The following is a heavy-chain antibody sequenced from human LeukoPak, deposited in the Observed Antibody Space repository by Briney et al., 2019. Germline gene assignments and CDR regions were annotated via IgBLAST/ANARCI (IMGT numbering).Heavy chain of an antibody. CDR1: GGTFSSYA. D-gene: IGHD1-26*01. CDR3: ARESQWELLNPHYYYYGMDV. Sequence: ASVTVSCTASGGTFSSYAISWVRQAPGQGLEWMGGIIPIFGTANYAQKFQGRVTITADESTSTAYMELSSLRSEDTAVYYCARESQWELLNPHYYYYGMDVWGQGTTVTVSS. CDR2: IIPIFGTA. J-gene: IGHJ6*02. V-gene: IGHV1-69*01.